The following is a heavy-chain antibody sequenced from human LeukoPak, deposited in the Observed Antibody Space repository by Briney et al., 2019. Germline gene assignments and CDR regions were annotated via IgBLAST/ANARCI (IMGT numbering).Heavy chain of an antibody. CDR1: GFTFSSYW. Sequence: GGSLRLSCAAPGFTFSSYWMSWVRQAPGKGLEWVANIKQDGSEKYYVDSVKGRFTISRDNAKNSLYLQMNSLRAEDTAVYYCARAKASSAYWGQGTLVTVSS. CDR2: IKQDGSEK. D-gene: IGHD6-6*01. J-gene: IGHJ4*02. CDR3: ARAKASSAY. V-gene: IGHV3-7*01.